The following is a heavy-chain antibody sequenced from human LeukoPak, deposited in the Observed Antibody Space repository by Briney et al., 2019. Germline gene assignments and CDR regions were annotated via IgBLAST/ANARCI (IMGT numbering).Heavy chain of an antibody. D-gene: IGHD5-12*01. V-gene: IGHV3-30*18. Sequence: GRSLRLSCAASGFTFSSYGMHWVRQAPGKGLEWVAVISYDGSNKYYADSVKGRFTISRDNSKNTLYLQMISLRAEDTAVFYCAKDGASGYSGADYWGQGTLVTVSS. J-gene: IGHJ4*02. CDR3: AKDGASGYSGADY. CDR2: ISYDGSNK. CDR1: GFTFSSYG.